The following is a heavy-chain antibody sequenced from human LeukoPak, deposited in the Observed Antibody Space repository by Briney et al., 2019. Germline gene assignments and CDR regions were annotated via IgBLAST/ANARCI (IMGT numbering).Heavy chain of an antibody. D-gene: IGHD3-10*01. V-gene: IGHV4-59*12. Sequence: PPETLSLTCTVSGGSISSYYWSWIRQPPGKGLEWIGYIYYSGSTNYNPSLKSRVTISVDTSKNQFSLKLSSVTAADTAVYYCASGSGRIDYWGQGTLVTVSS. CDR3: ASGSGRIDY. CDR2: IYYSGST. CDR1: GGSISSYY. J-gene: IGHJ4*02.